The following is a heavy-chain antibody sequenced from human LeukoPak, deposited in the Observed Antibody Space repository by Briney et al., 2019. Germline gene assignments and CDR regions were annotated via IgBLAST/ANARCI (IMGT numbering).Heavy chain of an antibody. CDR1: GGSISSYY. CDR2: IYTSGST. D-gene: IGHD3-10*01. Sequence: SETLSLTCTVSGGSISSYYWSWIRQPAGEGLEWIGRIYTSGSTNYNPSLKSRVTMSVDTSKNQFSLKLSSVTAADTAVYYCARGAYYYGSGSYYGTRFDPWGQGTLVTVSS. V-gene: IGHV4-4*07. CDR3: ARGAYYYGSGSYYGTRFDP. J-gene: IGHJ5*02.